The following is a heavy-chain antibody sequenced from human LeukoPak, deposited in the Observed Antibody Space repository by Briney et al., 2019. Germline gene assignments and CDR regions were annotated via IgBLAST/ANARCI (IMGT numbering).Heavy chain of an antibody. D-gene: IGHD3-16*02. V-gene: IGHV4-59*01. CDR1: GGSLSTYY. CDR2: SHYSGTT. CDR3: ARLIGLGEVSPYFDF. J-gene: IGHJ4*02. Sequence: SETLSLICTVSGGSLSTYYWNWIRQPPGKGLEWIGYSHYSGTTNYKPSLRGRVAISVDTSKNQFSLRWAYVTAADTAVFYCARLIGLGEVSPYFDFWGQGILVTVSS.